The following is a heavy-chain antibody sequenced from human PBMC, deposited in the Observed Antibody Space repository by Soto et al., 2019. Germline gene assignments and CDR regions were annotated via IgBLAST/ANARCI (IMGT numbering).Heavy chain of an antibody. CDR1: GGSLCSGGYY. J-gene: IGHJ5*02. CDR2: IYYSGST. D-gene: IGHD3-22*01. CDR3: ARVKKYWDSSGNWFDP. Sequence: SETLSLTCTVSGGSLCSGGYYWSWIRQHPGKGLEWIGYIYYSGSTYYNPSLKSRVTISVDTSKNQFSLKLSSVTAADTAVYYCARVKKYWDSSGNWFDPWGQGTLVTVSS. V-gene: IGHV4-31*03.